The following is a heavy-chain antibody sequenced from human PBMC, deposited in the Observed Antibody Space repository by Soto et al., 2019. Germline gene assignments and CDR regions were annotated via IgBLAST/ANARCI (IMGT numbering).Heavy chain of an antibody. CDR1: GFTFSSYS. V-gene: IGHV3-21*01. CDR2: ISSSSSYI. J-gene: IGHJ4*02. D-gene: IGHD3-22*01. CDR3: ARDGFHYYDSRPTLAKGYFDY. Sequence: EVQLVESGGGLVKPGGSLRLSCAASGFTFSSYSMNWVRQAPGKGLEWVSSISSSSSYIYYADSVKGRFTISRDNAKNSLYLQMNSLRAEDTAVYYCARDGFHYYDSRPTLAKGYFDYWGQGTLVTVSS.